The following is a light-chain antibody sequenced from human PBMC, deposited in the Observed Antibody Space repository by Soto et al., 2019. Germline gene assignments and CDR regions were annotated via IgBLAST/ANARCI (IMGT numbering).Light chain of an antibody. J-gene: IGLJ1*01. CDR2: SDN. Sequence: QSVLTQPPSASGTPGQRVTISCSGSSSNIGSNTVIWYQQLPGTAPKLLIYSDNQRPSGVPDRFSASKSGTSASLAISGLQSDDEADYYCAAWDDSLSGYVFGTGTKLTVL. CDR3: AAWDDSLSGYV. CDR1: SSNIGSNT. V-gene: IGLV1-44*01.